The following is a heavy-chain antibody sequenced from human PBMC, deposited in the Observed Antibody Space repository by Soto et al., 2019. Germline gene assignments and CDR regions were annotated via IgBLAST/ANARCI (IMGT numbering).Heavy chain of an antibody. J-gene: IGHJ4*02. V-gene: IGHV3-21*06. CDR1: GVTLTRYS. CDR2: ISSTTNYI. Sequence: XGSLRLSCAASGVTLTRYSMNWVRQAPGKGLEWVSSISSTTNYIYYGDSMKGRFTISRDNAKNSLYLEMNSLRAEDTAVYYCARESEDLTSNFDYWGQGTLVTVSS. CDR3: ARESEDLTSNFDY.